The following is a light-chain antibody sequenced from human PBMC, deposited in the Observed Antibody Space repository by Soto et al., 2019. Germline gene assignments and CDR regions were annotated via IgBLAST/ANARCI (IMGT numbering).Light chain of an antibody. CDR2: GAS. V-gene: IGKV3-20*01. J-gene: IGKJ1*01. CDR3: QQYGGSPRT. CDR1: QSVHSNF. Sequence: EIVLTQSPGTLSLSPGDRAVLSCRASQSVHSNFLAWYRQKPGQAPRLLIYGASSRATDIPDRFSGSGSGANFSIKISRLEPKNFARYYCQQYGGSPRTFGQGTKVEIK.